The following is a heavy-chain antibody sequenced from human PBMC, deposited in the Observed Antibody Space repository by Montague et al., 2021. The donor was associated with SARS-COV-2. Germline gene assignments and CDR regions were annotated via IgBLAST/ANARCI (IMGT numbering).Heavy chain of an antibody. CDR2: IKQDGSEK. CDR3: ARGSHLYDSSGSEPPDAFDI. J-gene: IGHJ3*02. V-gene: IGHV3-7*01. D-gene: IGHD3-22*01. Sequence: SLRLSCAASGFTFSSSLMSWVRQAPGKGLGWVANIKQDGSEKYYVDSVMGRFTISRDNAKKSLYLQMNSLRAEDTAVYYCARGSHLYDSSGSEPPDAFDIWGQGTMVTVSS. CDR1: GFTFSSSL.